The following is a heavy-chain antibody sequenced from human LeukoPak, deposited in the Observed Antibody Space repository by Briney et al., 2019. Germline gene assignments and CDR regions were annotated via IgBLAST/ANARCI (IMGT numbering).Heavy chain of an antibody. CDR1: GGPFSGYY. Sequence: SETLSLTCAVYGGPFSGYYWSWIRQPPGKGLEWIGEINHSGSTNYNPSLKSRVTISVDTSKNQFSLKLSSVSAADTAVYYCARRSSNWYRHFDYWGQGTLVTVSS. CDR3: ARRSSNWYRHFDY. J-gene: IGHJ4*02. V-gene: IGHV4-34*01. CDR2: INHSGST. D-gene: IGHD6-13*01.